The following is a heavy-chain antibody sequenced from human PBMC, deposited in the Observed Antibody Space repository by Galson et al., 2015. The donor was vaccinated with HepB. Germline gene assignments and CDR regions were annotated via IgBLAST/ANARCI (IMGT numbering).Heavy chain of an antibody. V-gene: IGHV1-46*01. Sequence: SVKVSCKASGYTFTSYYMHWVRQAPGQGLEWMGIINPSGGSTSYAQKFQGRVTMTRDTSTSTVYMELSSLRSEDTAVYYCARGGYGGDIVVVIYYYYGMDVWGQGTTVTVSS. D-gene: IGHD2-15*01. CDR3: ARGGYGGDIVVVIYYYYGMDV. J-gene: IGHJ6*02. CDR1: GYTFTSYY. CDR2: INPSGGST.